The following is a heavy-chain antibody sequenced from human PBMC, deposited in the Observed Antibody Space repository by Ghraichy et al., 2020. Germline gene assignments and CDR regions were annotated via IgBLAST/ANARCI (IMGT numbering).Heavy chain of an antibody. CDR2: INHSGST. J-gene: IGHJ6*02. V-gene: IGHV4-34*01. Sequence: SETLSLTCAVYGGSFSGYYWSWIRQPPGKGLEWIGEINHSGSTNYNPSLKSRVTISVDTSKNQFSLKLSSVTAADTAVYYCARGPYYYGSGRSPNYYYYGMDVWGHGTTVTVSS. CDR3: ARGPYYYGSGRSPNYYYYGMDV. CDR1: GGSFSGYY. D-gene: IGHD3-10*01.